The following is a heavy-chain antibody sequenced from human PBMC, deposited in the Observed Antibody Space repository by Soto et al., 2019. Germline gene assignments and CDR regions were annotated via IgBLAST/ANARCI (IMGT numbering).Heavy chain of an antibody. CDR3: ARGPGDYSFDY. Sequence: EVQLVESGGGLVQPGRSLRLSCAASGFTFSNYWMFWVRQAPVKGLVWVSRINSDGSRRDYTDSVKGRFTISRDNARNTLYLQMSILRAEDTAVYYCARGPGDYSFDYWGQGTLVTVSS. V-gene: IGHV3-74*01. CDR2: INSDGSRR. CDR1: GFTFSNYW. D-gene: IGHD4-17*01. J-gene: IGHJ4*02.